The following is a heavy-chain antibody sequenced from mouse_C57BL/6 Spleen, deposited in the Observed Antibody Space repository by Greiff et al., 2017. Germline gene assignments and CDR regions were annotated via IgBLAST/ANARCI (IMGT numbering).Heavy chain of an antibody. CDR3: ARNYYGSSPHYFDY. J-gene: IGHJ2*01. Sequence: VHVKQSGAELVKPGALVKLSCTASGFNIKDYYMHWVKQRTEQGLEWIGRIDPEDGETKYAPKFQGKATITADTSSNTAYLQLSSLTSEDTAVYYCARNYYGSSPHYFDYWGQGTTLTVSS. D-gene: IGHD1-1*01. CDR2: IDPEDGET. CDR1: GFNIKDYY. V-gene: IGHV14-2*01.